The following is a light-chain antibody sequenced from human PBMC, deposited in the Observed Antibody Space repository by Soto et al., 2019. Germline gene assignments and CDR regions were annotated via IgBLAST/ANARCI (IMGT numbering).Light chain of an antibody. CDR1: QSISSNY. J-gene: IGKJ5*01. V-gene: IGKV3-20*01. CDR3: QQYGSSSIT. Sequence: EIVLTQSPGTLSLSPGERASLSCRASQSISSNYLAWFQQKPGQAPRLLISTASSRATGIPDRFSGSGSGTDFTLTISRLEPEDFGVYYCQQYGSSSITFGQGTRLEIK. CDR2: TAS.